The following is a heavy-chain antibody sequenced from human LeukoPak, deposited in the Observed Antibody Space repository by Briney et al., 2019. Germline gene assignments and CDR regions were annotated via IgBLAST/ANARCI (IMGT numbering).Heavy chain of an antibody. CDR3: ARTGVDYDYVWGSYRGGWYFDY. CDR1: GFTFSSYW. CDR2: IKQDGSEK. D-gene: IGHD3-16*02. J-gene: IGHJ4*02. V-gene: IGHV3-7*01. Sequence: GGSLRLSCAASGFTFSSYWMSWVRQAPGKGLEWVANIKQDGSEKYYVGSVKGRFTISRDNAKNSLYLQMNSLRAEDTAVYYCARTGVDYDYVWGSYRGGWYFDYWGQGTLVTVSS.